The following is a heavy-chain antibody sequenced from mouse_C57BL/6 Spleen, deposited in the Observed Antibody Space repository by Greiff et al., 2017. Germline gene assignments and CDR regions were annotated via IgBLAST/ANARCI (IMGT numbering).Heavy chain of an antibody. CDR3: ARLGYTAVVAPSWYVDV. D-gene: IGHD1-1*01. CDR2: IDPADSYT. J-gene: IGHJ1*03. Sequence: QVQLQQPGAELVKPGASVKLSCKASGYTFTSYWMQWVKQRPGQGLEWIGEIDPADSYTNYNQKFKGKATLTVDTSSSTAYMQLSSRTSEDSAVYYCARLGYTAVVAPSWYVDVWGTGTTVTVSS. CDR1: GYTFTSYW. V-gene: IGHV1-50*01.